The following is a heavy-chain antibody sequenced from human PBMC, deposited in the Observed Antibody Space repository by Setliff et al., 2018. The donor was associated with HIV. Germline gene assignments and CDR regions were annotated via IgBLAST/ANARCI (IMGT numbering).Heavy chain of an antibody. CDR3: ARDQSIAARYLFDP. V-gene: IGHV4-39*06. Sequence: SETLSLTCNVSGGSINSSSYFWGWIRQPPGKGLEWIGSFHYSGSTSYNPSLRSRVAISVDTSKNQFPLKLTSVTAADTAVYYCARDQSIAARYLFDPWGQGTLVTVS. CDR1: GGSINSSSYF. J-gene: IGHJ5*02. CDR2: FHYSGST. D-gene: IGHD6-6*01.